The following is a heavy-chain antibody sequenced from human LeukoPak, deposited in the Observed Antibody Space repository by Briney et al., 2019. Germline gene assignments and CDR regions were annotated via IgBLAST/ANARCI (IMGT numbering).Heavy chain of an antibody. Sequence: GGSLRLSCAASGFGFSDYILDWVRQAPGKGLEWVGRIRRKRNGYTTEYAASVKGRFTISRDDLKKSLDLRMTSLKTDDTAVYYCSRDGTEGDNSAFDIWGQGTMVTVSS. CDR3: SRDGTEGDNSAFDI. V-gene: IGHV3-72*01. J-gene: IGHJ3*02. CDR1: GFGFSDYI. CDR2: IRRKRNGYTT. D-gene: IGHD3-22*01.